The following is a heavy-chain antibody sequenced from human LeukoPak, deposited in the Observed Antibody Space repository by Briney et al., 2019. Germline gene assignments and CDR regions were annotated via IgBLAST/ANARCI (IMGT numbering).Heavy chain of an antibody. V-gene: IGHV3-21*01. Sequence: GGSLRLSCAASGFTFSSYSMNWVRQAPGKGLEWVSSISSSSSYIYYADSVKGRFTISRDNAKNSLYLQMNSLRAEDTAVYYCASGVVVVPTSGIFDYWGQGTPVTVSS. CDR1: GFTFSSYS. D-gene: IGHD3-22*01. J-gene: IGHJ4*02. CDR3: ASGVVVVPTSGIFDY. CDR2: ISSSSSYI.